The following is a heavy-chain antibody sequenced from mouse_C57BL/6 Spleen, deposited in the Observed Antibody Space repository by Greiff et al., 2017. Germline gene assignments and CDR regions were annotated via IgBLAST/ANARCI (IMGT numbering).Heavy chain of an antibody. V-gene: IGHV5-9-1*02. CDR3: TRDRGGYFDY. D-gene: IGHD2-14*01. J-gene: IGHJ2*01. CDR2: ISSGGDYI. CDR1: GFTFSSYA. Sequence: EVKLVESGEGLVKPGGSLELSCAASGFTFSSYAMSWVRQTPEKRLEWVAYISSGGDYIYYADTVKGRFTISRDNARNTLYLQMSSLKSEDTAMYYCTRDRGGYFDYWGQGTTLTVSS.